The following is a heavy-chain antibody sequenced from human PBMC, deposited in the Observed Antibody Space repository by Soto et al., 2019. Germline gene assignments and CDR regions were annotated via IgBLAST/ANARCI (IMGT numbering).Heavy chain of an antibody. V-gene: IGHV4-59*01. CDR2: IYYSGST. Sequence: PSETLSLTCTVSGGSISSYYWSWIRQPPGKGLEWIGYIYYSGSTNYNPSLKSRVTISVDTSKNQFSLKLSSVTAADTAVYYCARDLDDFWSGYHHNWFDPWGQGILVTVSS. D-gene: IGHD3-3*01. J-gene: IGHJ5*02. CDR1: GGSISSYY. CDR3: ARDLDDFWSGYHHNWFDP.